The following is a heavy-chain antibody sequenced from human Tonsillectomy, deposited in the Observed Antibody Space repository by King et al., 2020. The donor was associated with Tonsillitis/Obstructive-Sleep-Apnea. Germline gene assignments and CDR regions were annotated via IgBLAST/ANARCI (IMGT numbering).Heavy chain of an antibody. J-gene: IGHJ4*02. CDR1: GGTFNTYA. V-gene: IGHV1-69*12. Sequence: QLVQSGAEVKKPGSSVKVSCKASGGTFNTYAISWVRQAPGQGLEWMGGIIPIFDRANYAQKFQGRVTITAAESTSTAYMDLSSLRSEDTAVYYCTPYLYDASGYSYVDYWGQGTLVTVSS. CDR2: IIPIFDRA. D-gene: IGHD3-22*01. CDR3: TPYLYDASGYSYVDY.